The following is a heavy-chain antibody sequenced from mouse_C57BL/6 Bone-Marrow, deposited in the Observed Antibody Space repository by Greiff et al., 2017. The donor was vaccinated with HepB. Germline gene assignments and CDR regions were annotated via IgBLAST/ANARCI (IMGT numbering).Heavy chain of an antibody. D-gene: IGHD1-1*01. Sequence: EVHLVESGEGLVKPGGSLKLSCAASGFTFSSYAMSWVRQTPEKRLEWVAYISSGGDYIYYADTVKGRFTISRDNARNTLYLQMSSLKSEDTAMYYCTRGGYYGIAYWGQGTLVTVSA. CDR2: ISSGGDYI. V-gene: IGHV5-9-1*02. CDR1: GFTFSSYA. J-gene: IGHJ3*01. CDR3: TRGGYYGIAY.